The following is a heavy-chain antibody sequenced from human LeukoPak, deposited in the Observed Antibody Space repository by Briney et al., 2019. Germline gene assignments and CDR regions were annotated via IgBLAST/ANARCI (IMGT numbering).Heavy chain of an antibody. Sequence: GASVKVSCKASGDTFSRYDFYWVRQAPGQGLEWMGRITPRGGSTNHAQKFRGRVTMTSDTSTSTIYMELSSLRSEDTAVYYCAKMGKTYYDFWSGSNTRGPFDYWGQGTLVTVSS. D-gene: IGHD3-3*01. J-gene: IGHJ4*02. CDR1: GDTFSRYD. CDR3: AKMGKTYYDFWSGSNTRGPFDY. CDR2: ITPRGGST. V-gene: IGHV1-46*01.